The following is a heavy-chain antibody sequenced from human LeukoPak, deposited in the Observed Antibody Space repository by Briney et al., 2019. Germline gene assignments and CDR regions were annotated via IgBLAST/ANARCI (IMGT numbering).Heavy chain of an antibody. J-gene: IGHJ4*02. CDR2: INPNSGGT. CDR1: GGTFSSYA. V-gene: IGHV1-2*06. CDR3: ASSGAAAGPFDY. D-gene: IGHD6-13*01. Sequence: GASVKVSCKASGGTFSSYAISWVRQAPGQGLEWMGRINPNSGGTNYAQKFQGRVTMTRDTSISTAYMELSRLRSDDTAVYYCASSGAAAGPFDYWGQGTLVTVSS.